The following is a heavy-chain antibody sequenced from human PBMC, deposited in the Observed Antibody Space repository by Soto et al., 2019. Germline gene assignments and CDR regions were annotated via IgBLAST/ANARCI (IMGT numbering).Heavy chain of an antibody. D-gene: IGHD4-17*01. CDR3: ARVEDYGDYFDY. Sequence: SETLSLTCTVSGGSVRSGSYYWSWIRQPPGKGLEWIGYIYYSGTTNYNPSLKSRVTISVDTSKNQFSLKLSSVTAADTAVYYCARVEDYGDYFDYWGQGTLVTVS. J-gene: IGHJ4*02. CDR1: GGSVRSGSYY. V-gene: IGHV4-61*01. CDR2: IYYSGTT.